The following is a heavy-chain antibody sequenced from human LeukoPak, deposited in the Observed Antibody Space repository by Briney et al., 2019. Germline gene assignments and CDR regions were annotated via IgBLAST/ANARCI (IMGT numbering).Heavy chain of an antibody. Sequence: GGSLRLSCAAPGFTFNYYSMNWVRQAPGKGLEWVSSISSTSSYIYYADSVKGRFTISRDNAKNSLSLQMNSLRAEDTAVYYCARGGVGYSSSWDFDYWGQGTLVTASS. J-gene: IGHJ4*02. CDR2: ISSTSSYI. V-gene: IGHV3-21*01. CDR1: GFTFNYYS. CDR3: ARGGVGYSSSWDFDY. D-gene: IGHD6-13*01.